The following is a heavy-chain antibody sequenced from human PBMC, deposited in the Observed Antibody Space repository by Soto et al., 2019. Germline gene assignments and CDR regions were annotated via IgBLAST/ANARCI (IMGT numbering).Heavy chain of an antibody. CDR3: VKKRAKYYSIGWHSFDS. CDR1: GFTFRTYG. J-gene: IGHJ4*02. CDR2: ISYDGSRK. Sequence: QVRLVESGGGVVQPVTSLRLSCAASGFTFRTYGMHWVRQAPGKGLEWLTLISYDGSRKYYADSVKGRFTISRDNSRRTLYLQMNSLRPDEKAVYYCVKKRAKYYSIGWHSFDSWGQGTLVSVSS. V-gene: IGHV3-30*18. D-gene: IGHD6-19*01.